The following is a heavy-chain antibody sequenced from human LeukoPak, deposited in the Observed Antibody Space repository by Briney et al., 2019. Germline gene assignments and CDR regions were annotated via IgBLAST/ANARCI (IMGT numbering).Heavy chain of an antibody. J-gene: IGHJ4*02. CDR1: GFTFSSYA. CDR3: AKDSAAAADSGYFDY. D-gene: IGHD6-13*01. V-gene: IGHV3-23*01. CDR2: ISGSGGST. Sequence: GGSLRLSCAASGFTFSSYAVSWVRQAPGKGLEWVSAISGSGGSTYYADSVKGRFTISRDNSKNTLYLQMNSLRAEDTAVYYCAKDSAAAADSGYFDYWGQGTLVTVSS.